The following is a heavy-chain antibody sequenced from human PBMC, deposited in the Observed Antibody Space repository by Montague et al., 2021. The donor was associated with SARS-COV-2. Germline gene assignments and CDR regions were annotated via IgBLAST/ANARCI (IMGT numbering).Heavy chain of an antibody. Sequence: SLRLSCAASGFAFRAYALTWVRQAPGKGLEWVSAVSGRDATTYYADTVKGRFTISRDPSNNTLYLQMNSLRVEDTALYFCVFGVYDFWSGYYRRESGDSWGQGTLVTVSS. CDR3: VFGVYDFWSGYYRRESGDS. CDR2: VSGRDATT. D-gene: IGHD3-3*01. CDR1: GFAFRAYA. V-gene: IGHV3-23*01. J-gene: IGHJ4*02.